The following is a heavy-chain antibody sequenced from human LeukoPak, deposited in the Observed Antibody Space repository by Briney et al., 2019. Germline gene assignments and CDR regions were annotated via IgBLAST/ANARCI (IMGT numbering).Heavy chain of an antibody. CDR1: GGSFRGYY. CDR3: ARGVYGSGSPTFDY. Sequence: SETLSLTCAVYGGSFRGYYWSWIRQPPGKRLEWIGEINHRGSTNYNPSLKSRVTISVDTSKNQFSLKLSSVTAADTAVYYCARGVYGSGSPTFDYWGQGTLVTVAS. D-gene: IGHD3-10*01. CDR2: INHRGST. J-gene: IGHJ4*02. V-gene: IGHV4-34*01.